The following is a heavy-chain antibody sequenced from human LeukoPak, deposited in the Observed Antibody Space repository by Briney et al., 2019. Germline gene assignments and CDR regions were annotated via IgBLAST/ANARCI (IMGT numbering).Heavy chain of an antibody. V-gene: IGHV4-59*01. J-gene: IGHJ6*03. CDR2: IYYSGST. CDR3: ARGYYGGSQYYYYYMDV. D-gene: IGHD4-23*01. CDR1: GGSISSYY. Sequence: NTSETLSLTCTVFGGSISSYYWSWIRQPPGKGLEWIGYIYYSGSTNYNPSLKSRVTISVDTSKNQFSLKLSSVTAADTAVYYCARGYYGGSQYYYYYMDVWGKGTTVTISS.